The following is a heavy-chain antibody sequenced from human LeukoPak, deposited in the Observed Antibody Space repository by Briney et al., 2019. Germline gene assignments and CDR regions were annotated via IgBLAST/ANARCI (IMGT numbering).Heavy chain of an antibody. J-gene: IGHJ4*02. CDR1: GFTFSSYA. Sequence: GGSLRLSCAASGFTFSSYAMSWVRQAPGKGLEWVSAISGSGGSTYCADSVKGRFTISRDNSKNTLYLQMNSLRAEDTAVYYCAKVGSSNPLFDYWGQGTLVTVSS. V-gene: IGHV3-23*01. CDR3: AKVGSSNPLFDY. CDR2: ISGSGGST. D-gene: IGHD6-13*01.